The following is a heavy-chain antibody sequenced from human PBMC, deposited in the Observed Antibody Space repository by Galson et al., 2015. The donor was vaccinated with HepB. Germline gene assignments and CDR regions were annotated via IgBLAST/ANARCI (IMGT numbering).Heavy chain of an antibody. CDR1: GFSLSTRGMR. CDR2: IDWDDDK. D-gene: IGHD3-3*01. CDR3: ARNFHYDFWSGYSHDAFDI. J-gene: IGHJ3*02. Sequence: PALVKPTQTLTLTCTFSGFSLSTRGMRESWIRQPPGKALEWLARIDWDDDKFYSTSLKTRLTIPKDTSKNQVVLTMTNMDPVDTATYYCARNFHYDFWSGYSHDAFDIWGQGTMVTVSS. V-gene: IGHV2-70*04.